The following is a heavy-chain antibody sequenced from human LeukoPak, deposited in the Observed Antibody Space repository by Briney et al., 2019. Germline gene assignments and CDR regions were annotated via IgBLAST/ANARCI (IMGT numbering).Heavy chain of an antibody. Sequence: ASVKVSCKASGYTFTSYGISWVRQAPGQGLEWMGWISAYNGNINYAQKLQGRVAMTPDTSTSTAYVELRSLRSDDTAVYYCARDLSINRRITIFGVVPITPWGQGTLVTVSS. CDR3: ARDLSINRRITIFGVVPITP. CDR2: ISAYNGNI. J-gene: IGHJ5*02. CDR1: GYTFTSYG. V-gene: IGHV1-18*01. D-gene: IGHD3-3*01.